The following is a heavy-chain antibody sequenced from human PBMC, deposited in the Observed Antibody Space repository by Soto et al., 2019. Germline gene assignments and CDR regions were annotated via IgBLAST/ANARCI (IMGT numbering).Heavy chain of an antibody. Sequence: GGSLRLSCATSGFTFSSYSMNWVRQAPGKGLEWVSYISSSSSTIYYADSVKGRFTISRDNAKNSLYLQMNSLRDEDTAVYYCARELYYYDSSGYPLFDYWGQGTLVTVSS. V-gene: IGHV3-48*02. CDR1: GFTFSSYS. D-gene: IGHD3-22*01. CDR3: ARELYYYDSSGYPLFDY. CDR2: ISSSSSTI. J-gene: IGHJ4*02.